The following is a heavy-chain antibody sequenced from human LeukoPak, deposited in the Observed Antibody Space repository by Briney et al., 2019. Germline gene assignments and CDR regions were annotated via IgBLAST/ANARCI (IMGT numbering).Heavy chain of an antibody. Sequence: GGSLRLSCAASGFSFSSFWMHWVRQGPGKGLEWVSRINTDGSSTTYADSVKGRFTISRDNAKNTLYLQMNSLRAEDTAVYYCARPSRAVAGSYYYYYMHVWGQGTTVTVSS. CDR3: ARPSRAVAGSYYYYYMHV. CDR2: INTDGSST. J-gene: IGHJ6*03. CDR1: GFSFSSFW. V-gene: IGHV3-74*01. D-gene: IGHD6-19*01.